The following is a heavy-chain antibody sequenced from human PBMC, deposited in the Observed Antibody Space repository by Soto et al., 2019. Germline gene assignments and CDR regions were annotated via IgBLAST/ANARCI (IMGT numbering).Heavy chain of an antibody. CDR2: INPATGAA. CDR1: GYPVTAYY. V-gene: IGHV1-2*02. J-gene: IGHJ3*02. D-gene: IGHD3-3*01. CDR3: ARGGGVGVAGSAAFDM. Sequence: QLHLVQSGAVVKKPGASVTVSCSASGYPVTAYYMHWVRQAPGRGLEWMGGINPATGAAKYTPTFQGRVTMTRETSTGTVFMELSGLTSADTAVFYCARGGGVGVAGSAAFDMWGQGTLVTVSS.